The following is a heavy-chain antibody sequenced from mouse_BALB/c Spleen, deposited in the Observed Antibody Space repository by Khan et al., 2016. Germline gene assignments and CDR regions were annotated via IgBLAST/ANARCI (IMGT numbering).Heavy chain of an antibody. CDR1: GYSITSDYA. CDR2: ISYSGYS. CDR3: AKGRRKAWFAY. Sequence: EVQLQESEPGLVKPSQSLSLTCTVTGYSITSDYAWNWIRQFPGNKLEWMGYISYSGYSSYNPSLKSRLSITRDTSKNQFFLQLNSVTPDDTATYYCAKGRRKAWFAYWGQGTLVTVSA. J-gene: IGHJ3*01. V-gene: IGHV3-2*02.